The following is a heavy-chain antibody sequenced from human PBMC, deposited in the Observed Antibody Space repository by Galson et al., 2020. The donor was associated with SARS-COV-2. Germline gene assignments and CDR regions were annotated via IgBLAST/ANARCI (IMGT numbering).Heavy chain of an antibody. J-gene: IGHJ6*02. V-gene: IGHV1-2*02. Sequence: ASVPVSCQASGYTFTGLYMQWVRQAPGQGPEWMGWINTKRGDTNYAQKFQGRVTMTRDTSIGTAYMELTSLRSDDTAMYYCAVHDYGGYVANYYRFAFDVWGQGTTVIVSS. D-gene: IGHD4-17*01. CDR2: INTKRGDT. CDR3: AVHDYGGYVANYYRFAFDV. CDR1: GYTFTGLY.